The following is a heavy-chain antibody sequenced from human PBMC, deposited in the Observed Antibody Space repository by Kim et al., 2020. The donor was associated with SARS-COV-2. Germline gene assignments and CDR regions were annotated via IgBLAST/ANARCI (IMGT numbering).Heavy chain of an antibody. Sequence: SETLSLTCAIDGASFSDYYWIWIRQSPGEGLEWLGEIDDRGSTNYKSSLKRRLNVSVDRSRNHLSLTLSSVTAADTGVYFCARGWRPMVRGAIGRDTNYHPSYGVDVWGQGTTVMVSS. CDR3: ARGWRPMVRGAIGRDTNYHPSYGVDV. D-gene: IGHD3-10*01. V-gene: IGHV4-34*01. J-gene: IGHJ6*02. CDR1: GASFSDYY. CDR2: IDDRGST.